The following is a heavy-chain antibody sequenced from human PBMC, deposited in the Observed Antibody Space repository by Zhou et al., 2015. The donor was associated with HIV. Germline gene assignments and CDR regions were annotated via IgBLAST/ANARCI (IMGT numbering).Heavy chain of an antibody. Sequence: QVQLVQSGAEVKKPGSSVKVSCKASGGTFSSYAISWVRQAPGQGLEWMGGIIPIFGTANYAQKFQGRVTITADESTSTAYMELSSLRSEDTAVYYCASQSYGDFLWVEPTPRNTNYYYGMDVVGTKGTTVTVS. V-gene: IGHV1-69*01. D-gene: IGHD4-17*01. CDR2: IIPIFGTA. CDR3: ASQSYGDFLWVEPTPRNTNYYYGMDV. CDR1: GGTFSSYA. J-gene: IGHJ6*04.